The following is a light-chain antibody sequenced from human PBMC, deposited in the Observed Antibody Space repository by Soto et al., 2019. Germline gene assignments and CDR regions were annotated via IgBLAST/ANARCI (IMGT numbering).Light chain of an antibody. V-gene: IGKV3-15*01. CDR3: QQYNNWSLYT. CDR2: GAS. Sequence: EIVMTQSPATLSVSPGERATLSCRASQSVSSNFAWYQQKPGQAPRLLIYGASTRATGIPARFSGSGSGTEFTLTISSLQSEDFAVYYCQQYNNWSLYTFGQGTKLEIK. CDR1: QSVSSN. J-gene: IGKJ2*01.